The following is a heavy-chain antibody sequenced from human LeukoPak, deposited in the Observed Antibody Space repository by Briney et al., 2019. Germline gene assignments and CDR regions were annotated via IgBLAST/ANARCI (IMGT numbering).Heavy chain of an antibody. CDR3: ARWGTYYDILTVPGWFDP. CDR1: GGSISSYY. CDR2: IYCSGST. V-gene: IGHV4-59*01. Sequence: PSETLSLTCTVSGGSISSYYWSWIRQPPGKGLEWIGYIYCSGSTNYNPSLKSRVTISVDTSKNQFSLKLSSVTAADTAVYYCARWGTYYDILTVPGWFDPWGQGTLVTVSS. J-gene: IGHJ5*02. D-gene: IGHD3-9*01.